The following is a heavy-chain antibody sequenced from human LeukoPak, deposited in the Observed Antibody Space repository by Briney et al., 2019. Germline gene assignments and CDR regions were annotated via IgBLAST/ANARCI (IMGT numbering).Heavy chain of an antibody. CDR3: ARAGRDGYNLRIHAFDI. Sequence: SETLSLTCTVSGGSISSYYWSWIRQPPGKRLEWIGYIYYSGSTNYNPSLKSRVTISVDTSKNQFSLKLSSVTAADTAVYYCARAGRDGYNLRIHAFDIWGQGTMVTVSS. J-gene: IGHJ3*02. V-gene: IGHV4-59*01. CDR1: GGSISSYY. CDR2: IYYSGST. D-gene: IGHD5-24*01.